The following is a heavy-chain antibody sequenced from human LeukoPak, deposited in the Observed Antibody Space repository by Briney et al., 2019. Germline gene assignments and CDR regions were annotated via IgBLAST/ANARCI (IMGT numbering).Heavy chain of an antibody. V-gene: IGHV4-59*01. D-gene: IGHD4-17*01. CDR2: IYYSGST. CDR3: VGKYGDYEPGPFDY. J-gene: IGHJ4*02. Sequence: SATLSLTCTVSGGSISSYYWSWIRQPPGKGLEWIGYIYYSGSTNYNPSLKSRVTISVDTSKNQFSLKLSSVTAADTAVYYCVGKYGDYEPGPFDYWGQGTLVTVSS. CDR1: GGSISSYY.